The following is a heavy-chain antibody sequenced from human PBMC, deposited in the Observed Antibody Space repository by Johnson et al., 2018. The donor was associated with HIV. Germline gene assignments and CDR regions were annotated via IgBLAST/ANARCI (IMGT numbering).Heavy chain of an antibody. CDR3: ARGANFWSANDAFDI. D-gene: IGHD3-3*01. V-gene: IGHV3-30*02. CDR1: GFFFSSYG. Sequence: QVQLVESGGGVVQPGGSLRLSCAASGFFFSSYGIHWVRQAPGKGLEWVAFIRYDGTNKYYADSVKGRFTISRDNSKNTLYLQMNSLRAEDTAVYYCARGANFWSANDAFDIWGQGTMVTVSS. CDR2: IRYDGTNK. J-gene: IGHJ3*02.